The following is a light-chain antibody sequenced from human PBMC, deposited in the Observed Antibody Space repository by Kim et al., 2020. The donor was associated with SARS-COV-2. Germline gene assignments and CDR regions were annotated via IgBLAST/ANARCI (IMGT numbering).Light chain of an antibody. J-gene: IGLJ3*02. CDR3: SSFTTIGTWV. V-gene: IGLV2-14*04. Sequence: GHSSTISCTGTGSDVGGYIHVSWYQQHPGKAPKLILYDVNKRPSGASDRFSGSKSANTASLTISGLQAEDEAEYYCSSFTTIGTWVFGGGTQLTVL. CDR2: DVN. CDR1: GSDVGGYIH.